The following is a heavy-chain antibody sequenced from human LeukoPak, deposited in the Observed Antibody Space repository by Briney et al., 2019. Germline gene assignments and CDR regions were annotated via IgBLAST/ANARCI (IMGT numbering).Heavy chain of an antibody. Sequence: GGSLRLSCAASGFTFSSYAMSWVRQAPGKGLEWVSAISGSGGSTYYVDSVKGRFTISRDNSKNTLYLQMNSLRAEDTAVYYCAKYMVRGVIRPDYFDYWGQGTLVTVSS. V-gene: IGHV3-23*01. CDR3: AKYMVRGVIRPDYFDY. CDR2: ISGSGGST. CDR1: GFTFSSYA. J-gene: IGHJ4*02. D-gene: IGHD3-10*01.